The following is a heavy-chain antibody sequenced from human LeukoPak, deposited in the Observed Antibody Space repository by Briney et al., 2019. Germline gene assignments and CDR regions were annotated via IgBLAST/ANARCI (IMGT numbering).Heavy chain of an antibody. J-gene: IGHJ4*02. CDR1: GGSLCSISYY. V-gene: IGHV4-39*01. D-gene: IGHD3-22*01. Sequence: PETLSLTCTVSGGSLCSISYYWGWVRQPPGKGLEWVGSIYYSGSTYYNPSLKSRVAISVDTSKNQFSLKLSSVTAADTAVYYCERQLIGVVDNFDYWGQGTLVTVSS. CDR2: IYYSGST. CDR3: ERQLIGVVDNFDY.